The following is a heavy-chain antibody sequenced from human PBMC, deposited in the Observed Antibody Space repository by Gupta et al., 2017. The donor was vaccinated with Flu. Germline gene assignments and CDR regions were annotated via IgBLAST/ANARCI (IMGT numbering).Heavy chain of an antibody. CDR3: ATLRIGYTYGRGVCDN. J-gene: IGHJ4*02. CDR2: IKSKTDGGTT. Sequence: MTWVRQAPGKGLEWVGRIKSKTDGGTTEYAAPVKGRFTISRDESKNALFLQMNSLKTEDTAVYYCATLRIGYTYGRGVCDNWGQGTLVTVSS. D-gene: IGHD5-18*01. V-gene: IGHV3-15*01.